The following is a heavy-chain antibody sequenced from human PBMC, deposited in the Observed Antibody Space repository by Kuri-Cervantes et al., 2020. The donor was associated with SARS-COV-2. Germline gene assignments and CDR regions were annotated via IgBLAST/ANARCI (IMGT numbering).Heavy chain of an antibody. CDR3: ARVSPISYYYDSSGYLDY. V-gene: IGHV3-21*01. J-gene: IGHJ4*02. CDR1: GFTFSSYS. D-gene: IGHD3-22*01. CDR2: ISSSSSYI. Sequence: GGSLRLSCAASGFTFSSYSMNWVRQAPGEGLEWVSSISSSSSYIYYADSVKGRFTISRDNAKNSLYLQMNSLRAEDTAVYYCARVSPISYYYDSSGYLDYWGQGTLVTVSS.